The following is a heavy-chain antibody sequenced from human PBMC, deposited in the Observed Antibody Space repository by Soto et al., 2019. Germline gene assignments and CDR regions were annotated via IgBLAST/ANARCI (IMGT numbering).Heavy chain of an antibody. J-gene: IGHJ6*02. CDR1: GGSFSGYY. CDR2: INHSGST. D-gene: IGHD1-26*01. CDR3: ARGPTYSGSYYYGMDV. V-gene: IGHV4-34*01. Sequence: QVQLQQWGAGLLKPSETLSLTCAVYGGSFSGYYWSWIRQPPGKGLEWIGEINHSGSTNYNPSLKSRVTRSVDTSKIQCSLKLSSVTAADTAVYYCARGPTYSGSYYYGMDVWGQGTTVTVSS.